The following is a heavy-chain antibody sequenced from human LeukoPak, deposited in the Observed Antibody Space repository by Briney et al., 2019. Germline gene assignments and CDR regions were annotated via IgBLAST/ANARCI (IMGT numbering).Heavy chain of an antibody. CDR1: RFTFSSYA. V-gene: IGHV3-23*01. CDR2: ISASGDST. D-gene: IGHD2-2*01. CDR3: AKVLVPAARDY. Sequence: PGGSLRLSCAASRFTFSSYAMSWVRQAPGKGLEWASGISASGDSTYYADSVKGRFTISRDNSKNTLYLQMNSLTAEDTAVYYCAKVLVPAARDYWGQGTLVTVSS. J-gene: IGHJ4*02.